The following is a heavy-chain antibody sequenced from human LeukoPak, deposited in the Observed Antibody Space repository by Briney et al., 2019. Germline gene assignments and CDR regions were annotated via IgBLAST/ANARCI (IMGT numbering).Heavy chain of an antibody. J-gene: IGHJ5*02. D-gene: IGHD2-2*02. Sequence: SETLSLTCTVSGGSISSHYWSWIRQPPGKGLEWIGYIYYSGGTNYNPSLKSRVTISVDTSKNQFSLKLSSVTAADTAVYYCARDSCSSTSCYTDWFNPWGQGTLVTVSS. CDR3: ARDSCSSTSCYTDWFNP. CDR2: IYYSGGT. V-gene: IGHV4-59*11. CDR1: GGSISSHY.